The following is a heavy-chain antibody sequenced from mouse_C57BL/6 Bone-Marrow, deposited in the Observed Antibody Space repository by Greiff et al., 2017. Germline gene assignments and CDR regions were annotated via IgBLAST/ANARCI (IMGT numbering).Heavy chain of an antibody. CDR2: IDPANGNT. D-gene: IGHD3-3*01. CDR1: GFNIKNTY. V-gene: IGHV14-3*01. J-gene: IGHJ2*01. CDR3: ARVPPGQGYFGN. Sequence: EVQRVESVAELVRPGASVQLSCTASGFNIKNTYMHWVKQRPEQGLEWIGRIDPANGNTKYAPKFQGKATITADTSSNTAYLQLSSLTSEDTAIYYCARVPPGQGYFGNWGQGTTLTVPS.